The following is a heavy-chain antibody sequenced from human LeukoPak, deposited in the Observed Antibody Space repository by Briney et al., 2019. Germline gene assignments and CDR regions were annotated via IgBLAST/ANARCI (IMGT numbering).Heavy chain of an antibody. D-gene: IGHD5-12*01. CDR3: AKDRRGPHYFDY. CDR2: IRYDGSNK. V-gene: IGHV3-30*02. Sequence: GGSLRLSCAASGFTVSSYGMHWVRQAPGKGLEWVAFIRYDGSNKYYADSVKGRFTISRDNSKNTLYLQMNSLRAEDTAVYYCAKDRRGPHYFDYWGQGTLVTVSS. J-gene: IGHJ4*02. CDR1: GFTVSSYG.